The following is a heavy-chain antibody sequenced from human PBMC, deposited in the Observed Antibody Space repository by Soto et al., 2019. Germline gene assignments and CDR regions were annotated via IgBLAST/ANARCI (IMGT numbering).Heavy chain of an antibody. V-gene: IGHV3-15*01. Sequence: VGSLRLSCAASGFTFSHAWMSWVRQAPGKGLEWVGRIKSKADGETKDYGAPVRGRFTISGDDAKDTLYLQMNSLRIEDTAVYYCCVVKRLDQYSTSGYWFDPWGPGTLVTVSS. D-gene: IGHD2-15*01. CDR3: CVVKRLDQYSTSGYWFDP. CDR1: GFTFSHAW. J-gene: IGHJ5*02. CDR2: IKSKADGETK.